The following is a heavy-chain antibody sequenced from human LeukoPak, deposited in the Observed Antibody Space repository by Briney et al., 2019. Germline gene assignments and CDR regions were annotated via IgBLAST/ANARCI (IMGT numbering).Heavy chain of an antibody. J-gene: IGHJ5*02. CDR2: IYHSGST. Sequence: SETLSLTCAVSGGSISSGGYSWSWIRQPPGKGLEWIGYIYHSGSTYYNPSLKSRVTISVDRSKNQFSLKLSSVTAADTAVYYCARKVGAGWFDPWGQGTLVTVSS. CDR3: ARKVGAGWFDP. D-gene: IGHD1-26*01. CDR1: GGSISSGGYS. V-gene: IGHV4-30-2*01.